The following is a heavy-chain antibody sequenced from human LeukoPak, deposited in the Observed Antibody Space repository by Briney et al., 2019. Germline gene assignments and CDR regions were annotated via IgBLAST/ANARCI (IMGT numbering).Heavy chain of an antibody. D-gene: IGHD4-17*01. Sequence: SQTLSLTCTVSGGSISSGGYYWSWIRQHPGKGLEWIGYIYYSGSTYYNPSLKSRVTISVDTSKNQFSLKLSSVTAADTAVYYCARAANGDPWDNWFDPWGQGTLVTVSS. J-gene: IGHJ5*02. CDR2: IYYSGST. CDR1: GGSISSGGYY. CDR3: ARAANGDPWDNWFDP. V-gene: IGHV4-31*03.